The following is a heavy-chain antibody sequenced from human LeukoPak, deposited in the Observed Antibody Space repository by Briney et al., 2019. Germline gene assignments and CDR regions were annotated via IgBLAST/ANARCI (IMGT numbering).Heavy chain of an antibody. CDR1: GFTFDDYG. V-gene: IGHV3-20*01. CDR3: ARGGSGSYLEDY. CDR2: INWNGGST. Sequence: PGGSLRLSCAASGFTFDDYGMSWVRQAPGKGLVWVSGINWNGGSTGYADSVKGRFTISRDNAKNSLYLQMNSLRAEDTALYHCARGGSGSYLEDYWGQGTLVTVSS. J-gene: IGHJ4*02. D-gene: IGHD1-26*01.